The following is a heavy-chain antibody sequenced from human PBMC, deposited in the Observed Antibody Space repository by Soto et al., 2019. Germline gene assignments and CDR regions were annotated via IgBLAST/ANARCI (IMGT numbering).Heavy chain of an antibody. V-gene: IGHV3-33*01. CDR2: IWYDGSNK. D-gene: IGHD3-16*01. J-gene: IGHJ4*02. Sequence: QVHLVESGGGVVQPGGSLRLSCAASGFTFSTSAMHWVRQAPGKGLEWVAVIWYDGSNKFYADSVKGRFTLSRDNCKNTLFLQMNSLRVEDTAVYYCARDPHPGGTGWGFFHYWGQGILVAVSS. CDR3: ARDPHPGGTGWGFFHY. CDR1: GFTFSTSA.